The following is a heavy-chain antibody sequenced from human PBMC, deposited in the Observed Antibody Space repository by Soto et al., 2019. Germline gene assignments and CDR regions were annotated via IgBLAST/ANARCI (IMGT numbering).Heavy chain of an antibody. J-gene: IGHJ5*02. CDR2: ISGSGGST. CDR3: AKVTYYYGSGPGGWFDP. CDR1: GFTFSSYA. D-gene: IGHD3-10*01. Sequence: EVQLLESGGGLVQPGGSLRLSCAASGFTFSSYAMSWVRQAPGKGLEWVSAISGSGGSTYYADSVKGRFTISRDNSKNTLYLQMNSLRAEDTAVYYCAKVTYYYGSGPGGWFDPWGQGTLVTVSS. V-gene: IGHV3-23*01.